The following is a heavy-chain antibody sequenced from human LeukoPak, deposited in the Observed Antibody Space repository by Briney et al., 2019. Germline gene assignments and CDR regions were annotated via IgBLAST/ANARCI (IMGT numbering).Heavy chain of an antibody. J-gene: IGHJ4*02. CDR2: THTSGST. V-gene: IGHV4-4*07. CDR1: GGSITSYY. Sequence: SGTLSLTCTFSGGSITSYYWSWIRRPAGKGLEWIGRTHTSGSTNYNPSLKSRVTMSVDTSKNQFSLKLSSVTAADTAVYYCARDMYYYGSGSYRSDYWGQGTLVTVSS. CDR3: ARDMYYYGSGSYRSDY. D-gene: IGHD3-10*01.